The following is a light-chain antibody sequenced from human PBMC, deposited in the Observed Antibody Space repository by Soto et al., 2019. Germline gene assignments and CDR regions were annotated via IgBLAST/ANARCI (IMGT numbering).Light chain of an antibody. Sequence: QSALTQPASVSGSPGQSITISCTGTSSDVGGYNYVSWYQQHPGKAPKLMIYEVSNRPSGVSNRFSGSKSGNTASLTISGLQAEDEADYDCSSYTSSRTGVFGTGTKLTVL. CDR3: SSYTSSRTGV. CDR1: SSDVGGYNY. V-gene: IGLV2-14*01. CDR2: EVS. J-gene: IGLJ1*01.